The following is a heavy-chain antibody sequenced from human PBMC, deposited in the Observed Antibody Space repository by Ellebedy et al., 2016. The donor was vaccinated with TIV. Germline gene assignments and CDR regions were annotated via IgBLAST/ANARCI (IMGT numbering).Heavy chain of an antibody. CDR1: GFTFSSYW. Sequence: PGGSLRLSCAASGFTFSSYWMSWVRQAPGKGLEWVANIKQDGSEKYYVDAVKGRFTISRDNAKNSLYLQMNSLRAEDTAVYYCARAGPQLRQQLVRGLDYWGQGTLITVSS. J-gene: IGHJ4*02. CDR2: IKQDGSEK. D-gene: IGHD6-13*01. CDR3: ARAGPQLRQQLVRGLDY. V-gene: IGHV3-7*03.